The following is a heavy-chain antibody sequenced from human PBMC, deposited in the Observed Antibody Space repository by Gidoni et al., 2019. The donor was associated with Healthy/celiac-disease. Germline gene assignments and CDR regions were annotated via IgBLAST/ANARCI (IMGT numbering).Heavy chain of an antibody. CDR2: MNPNSGNT. D-gene: IGHD3-16*02. CDR3: ARHTHIMITFGGVIDPGRYFDY. J-gene: IGHJ4*02. Sequence: QVQLVQSGAEVKKPGASVKVSCKASGYTFTSYDINWVRQATGQGLEWMGWMNPNSGNTGYAQKFQGRVTMTRNTSISTAYMELSSLRSEDTAVYYCARHTHIMITFGGVIDPGRYFDYWGQGTLVTVSS. CDR1: GYTFTSYD. V-gene: IGHV1-8*01.